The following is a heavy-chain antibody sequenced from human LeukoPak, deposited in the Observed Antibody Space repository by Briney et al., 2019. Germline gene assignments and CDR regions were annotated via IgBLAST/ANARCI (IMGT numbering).Heavy chain of an antibody. J-gene: IGHJ6*03. CDR1: GGTFSSYA. D-gene: IGHD2-2*01. V-gene: IGHV1-69*15. CDR3: AGYPEGPVVPAAMGSDYYYYMDV. CDR2: TIPIFGTA. Sequence: SVKVSCKASGGTFSSYAISWVRQAPGQGLEWMGRTIPIFGTANYAQKFQGRVTITADESTSTAYMELSSLRSEDTAVYYCAGYPEGPVVPAAMGSDYYYYMDVWGKGTTVTVSS.